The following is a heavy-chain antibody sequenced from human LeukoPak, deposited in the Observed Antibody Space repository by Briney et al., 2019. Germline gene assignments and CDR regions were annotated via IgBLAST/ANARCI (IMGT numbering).Heavy chain of an antibody. CDR1: GFTFSDYY. V-gene: IGHV3-11*01. J-gene: IGHJ6*02. CDR3: AREGNYYDSSGYYPSREYYYYGMDV. Sequence: GGSLRLSCAASGFTFSDYYMSWIRQAPGKGLEWVSYISSSGSTIYYADSVKGRFTISRDNAKNSLYLQMNSLRAEDTAVYYCAREGNYYDSSGYYPSREYYYYGMDVWGQGTTVTVS. CDR2: ISSSGSTI. D-gene: IGHD3-22*01.